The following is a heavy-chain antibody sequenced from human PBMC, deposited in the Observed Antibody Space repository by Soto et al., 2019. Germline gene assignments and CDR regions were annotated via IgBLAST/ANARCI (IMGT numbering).Heavy chain of an antibody. J-gene: IGHJ4*02. Sequence: XGTLSLTCTVSGGSMRNYFWTWIRQPPGKGLEWIGYIHYSGTTSFFPSYNPSLRSRVTISEDTSKNQFSLKLLSVTTADTAVYFCAAGEASSRNLAPYYLDFWGQGTLVTVSS. CDR1: GGSMRNYF. CDR2: IHYSGTT. D-gene: IGHD6-13*01. V-gene: IGHV4-59*01. CDR3: AAGEASSRNLAPYYLDF.